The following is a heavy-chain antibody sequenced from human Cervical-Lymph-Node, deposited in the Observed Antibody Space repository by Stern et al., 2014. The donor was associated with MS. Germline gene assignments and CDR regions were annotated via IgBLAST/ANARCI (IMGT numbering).Heavy chain of an antibody. V-gene: IGHV5-51*03. Sequence: EVQLVQSGAEVKKPGESLKISCKGSAYSFTNHWIAWVRQMPGKGLEWMGIIFPGDSDTVYNPSFQGQVTISADKSISTVYLQWSSLKASDTAMYYCATDIVAIRGYHWFDPWGQGTLVTVSS. J-gene: IGHJ5*02. D-gene: IGHD5-12*01. CDR2: IFPGDSDT. CDR1: AYSFTNHW. CDR3: ATDIVAIRGYHWFDP.